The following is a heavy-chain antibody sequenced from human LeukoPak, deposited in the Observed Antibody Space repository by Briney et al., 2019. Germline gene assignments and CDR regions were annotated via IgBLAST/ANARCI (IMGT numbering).Heavy chain of an antibody. V-gene: IGHV3-74*01. Sequence: TGGSLRLSCAASGFTFSSYWMHWVRQAPGKGLVWDSRINSDGSSTSYADSVKGRFTISRDNAKNTLYLQMNSLRAEDTAVYYCARVSGYDYYYYYYMDVWGKGTTVTVSS. CDR1: GFTFSSYW. CDR3: ARVSGYDYYYYYYMDV. J-gene: IGHJ6*03. D-gene: IGHD6-25*01. CDR2: INSDGSST.